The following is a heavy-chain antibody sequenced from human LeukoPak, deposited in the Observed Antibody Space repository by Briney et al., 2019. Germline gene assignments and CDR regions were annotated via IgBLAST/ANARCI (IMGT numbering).Heavy chain of an antibody. V-gene: IGHV3-23*01. CDR1: GFTFSSYG. Sequence: GGSLRLSCAASGFTFSSYGMSWVRQAPGKGLEWVSAISGSGGSTYYADSVKGRFTISRDNSKNTLYLQMNSLRAEDTAVYYCASMYYYDSSGYYDPGYWGQGTLVTVSS. CDR2: ISGSGGST. D-gene: IGHD3-22*01. J-gene: IGHJ4*02. CDR3: ASMYYYDSSGYYDPGY.